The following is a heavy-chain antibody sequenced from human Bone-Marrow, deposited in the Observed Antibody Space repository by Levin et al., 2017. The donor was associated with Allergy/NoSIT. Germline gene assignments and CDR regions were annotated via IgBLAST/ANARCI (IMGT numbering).Heavy chain of an antibody. CDR3: TTTLLLRLGESDY. CDR2: IKSKTDGGTT. J-gene: IGHJ4*02. Sequence: PGGSLRLSCAASGFTFSNAWMNWVRQAPGKGLEWVGRIKSKTDGGTTDYAAPVKGRFTISRDDSKNTLYLQMNSLKTEDTAVYYCTTTLLLRLGESDYWGQGTLVTVSS. V-gene: IGHV3-15*07. CDR1: GFTFSNAW. D-gene: IGHD3-16*01.